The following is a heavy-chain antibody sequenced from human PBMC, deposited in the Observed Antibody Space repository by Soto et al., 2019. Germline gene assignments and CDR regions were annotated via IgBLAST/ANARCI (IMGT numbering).Heavy chain of an antibody. V-gene: IGHV1-18*01. Sequence: ASVKGSCKASCYTFTSYGISWVRQAPGQGLEWMGWISAYTGNTNYAQKLQGRVTMTTDTSTSTAYMELRSLSSDDTAVYYCARIFVAGTGWFDPWGQGTLVTVSS. J-gene: IGHJ5*02. CDR3: ARIFVAGTGWFDP. CDR2: ISAYTGNT. CDR1: CYTFTSYG. D-gene: IGHD6-19*01.